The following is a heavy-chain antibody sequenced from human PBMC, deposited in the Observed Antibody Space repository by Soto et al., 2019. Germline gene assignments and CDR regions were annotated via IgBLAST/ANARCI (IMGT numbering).Heavy chain of an antibody. V-gene: IGHV6-1*01. CDR2: TYYRSKWYN. Sequence: SQTLSLTCAISGDSVSSNSATWNWIRQSPSRGLEWLGRTYYRSKWYNDYAVSVKSRITINPDTSKNTLYLQMNSLRAEDTAVYYCAKVGQNYDFWSGYYTERDYYMDVWGKGTTVTV. J-gene: IGHJ6*03. D-gene: IGHD3-3*01. CDR1: GDSVSSNSAT. CDR3: AKVGQNYDFWSGYYTERDYYMDV.